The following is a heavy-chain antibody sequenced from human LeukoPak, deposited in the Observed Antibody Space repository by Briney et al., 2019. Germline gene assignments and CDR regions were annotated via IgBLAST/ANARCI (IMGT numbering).Heavy chain of an antibody. Sequence: PGGSLRLSCAASGFTFSSYSMNWVRQAPGKGLEWVSSISSSSSYIYYADSVKGRFTISRDNAKNSLYLQMNSLRAEDTAVYYCARGNAPMSVWLLESYERTYYYYYMDVWGKGTTVTVSS. CDR1: GFTFSSYS. V-gene: IGHV3-21*01. CDR3: ARGNAPMSVWLLESYERTYYYYYMDV. J-gene: IGHJ6*03. CDR2: ISSSSSYI. D-gene: IGHD3-22*01.